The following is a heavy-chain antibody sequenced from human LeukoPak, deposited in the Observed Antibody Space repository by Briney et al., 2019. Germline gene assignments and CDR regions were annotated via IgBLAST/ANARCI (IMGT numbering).Heavy chain of an antibody. CDR1: GFTYSSYA. J-gene: IGHJ4*02. CDR2: ISGSGGGT. CDR3: AKDLGIAAAGRYHFDY. D-gene: IGHD6-13*01. Sequence: QPGRSQRLSCAASGFTYSSYAMSRVHQAQGKGLEWVSAISGSGGGTYYADSVKGRFTISRDNSKNTLYLQMNSLRAEDTAVYYCAKDLGIAAAGRYHFDYWGQGTLVTVSS. V-gene: IGHV3-23*01.